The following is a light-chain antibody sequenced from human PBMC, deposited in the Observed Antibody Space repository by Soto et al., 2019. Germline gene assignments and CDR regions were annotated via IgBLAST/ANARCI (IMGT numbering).Light chain of an antibody. CDR3: QKDNSPPQN. V-gene: IGKV3-20*01. CDR2: GAS. J-gene: IGKJ2*01. CDR1: QSVSSSY. Sequence: EIVLTQSPGTLSLSPGERATLSCRASQSVSSSYLAGYQQKPGQAPRLLTYGASSRATGIPDRFSGSGSVRDFTLTISTQEPEESEEYYFQKDNSPPQNFGKRTKLATK.